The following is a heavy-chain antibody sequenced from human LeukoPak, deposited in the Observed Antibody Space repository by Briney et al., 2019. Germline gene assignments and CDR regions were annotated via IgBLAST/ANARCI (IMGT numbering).Heavy chain of an antibody. CDR3: AKDRVSSGWYEYFQF. J-gene: IGHJ1*01. D-gene: IGHD6-19*01. V-gene: IGHV3-30*04. Sequence: PGGSLRLSCAASGFTFSSYAMRWVRQAPGKGLEWVALISFDGTNKYYADSVKGRFTISRDNSKNTLYLQMNSLRPEDAAVYYCAKDRVSSGWYEYFQFWGQGTLVTVSS. CDR2: ISFDGTNK. CDR1: GFTFSSYA.